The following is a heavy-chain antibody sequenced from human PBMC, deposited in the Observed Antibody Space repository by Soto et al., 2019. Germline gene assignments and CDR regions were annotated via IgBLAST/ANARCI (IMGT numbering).Heavy chain of an antibody. CDR1: GFTFSSYS. J-gene: IGHJ4*02. V-gene: IGHV3-48*02. Sequence: LRLSCAASGFTFSSYSMNWVRQAPVKGLEWVSYISSSSSSIYYADSVKGRLTISRDNAKNSLYLQMNSLRDEDSAVYHCARDLGYCSGGSCPSFDYWGQGTLVTVYS. CDR3: ARDLGYCSGGSCPSFDY. D-gene: IGHD2-15*01. CDR2: ISSSSSSI.